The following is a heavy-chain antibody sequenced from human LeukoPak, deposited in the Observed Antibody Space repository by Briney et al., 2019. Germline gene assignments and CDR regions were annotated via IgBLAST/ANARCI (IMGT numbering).Heavy chain of an antibody. CDR2: IDPSDSYT. D-gene: IGHD2-15*01. J-gene: IGHJ4*02. Sequence: GESLKISCKGSGYSFTSYWVSWVRQMPGKVLEWMGRIDPSDSYTNYSPSFQGHVTISADKSISTAYLQWSSLKASDTAIYYCASEYCSGGNCYFDYWGQGTLVTVSS. CDR3: ASEYCSGGNCYFDY. CDR1: GYSFTSYW. V-gene: IGHV5-10-1*01.